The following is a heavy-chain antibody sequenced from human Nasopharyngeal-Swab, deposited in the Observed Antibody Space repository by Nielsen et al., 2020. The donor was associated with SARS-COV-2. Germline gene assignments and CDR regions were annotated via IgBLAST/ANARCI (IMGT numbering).Heavy chain of an antibody. CDR3: ASHRGGDGYNFAQFSGRAFDI. J-gene: IGHJ3*02. D-gene: IGHD5-24*01. Sequence: ASVKVSCKVSGYTLTELSMHWVRQAPGKGLEWMGGFDPEDGETIYAQKFQGRVTMTEDTSTDTAYMELSSLRSEDTAVYYCASHRGGDGYNFAQFSGRAFDIWGQGTMVTVSS. V-gene: IGHV1-24*01. CDR2: FDPEDGET. CDR1: GYTLTELS.